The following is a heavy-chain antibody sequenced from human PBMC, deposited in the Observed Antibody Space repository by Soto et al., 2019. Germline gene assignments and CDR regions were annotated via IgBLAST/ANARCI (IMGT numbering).Heavy chain of an antibody. CDR3: AREWFGYSGSYYTVY. CDR1: GFTFSSHW. CDR2: INSDGSDT. Sequence: VQLVESGGGLVQPGGSLRLSCAASGFTFSSHWMQWVRQAPGKGLVWVSRINSDGSDTSYADSVKGRFTISRDNAKNTRYLQMNSLRAEDTAVYYCAREWFGYSGSYYTVYWGQGTLVTVSS. J-gene: IGHJ4*02. V-gene: IGHV3-74*01. D-gene: IGHD1-26*01.